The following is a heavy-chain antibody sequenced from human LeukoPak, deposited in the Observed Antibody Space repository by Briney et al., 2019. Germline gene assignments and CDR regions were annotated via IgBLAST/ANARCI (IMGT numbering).Heavy chain of an antibody. CDR1: GYTFTGYY. V-gene: IGHV1-2*02. Sequence: ASVKVSCKASGYTFTGYYMHWVRQAPGQGLEWMGWINPNSGGTNYAQKFQGRVTMTRDTSISTAYMELSRLRSDDTAVYYCARDLSIVVVPAATAGFDYWGQGTLVTVSS. CDR3: ARDLSIVVVPAATAGFDY. J-gene: IGHJ4*02. CDR2: INPNSGGT. D-gene: IGHD2-2*01.